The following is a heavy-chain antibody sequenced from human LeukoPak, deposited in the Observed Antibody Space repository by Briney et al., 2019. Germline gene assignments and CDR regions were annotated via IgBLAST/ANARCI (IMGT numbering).Heavy chain of an antibody. CDR3: AKDLRGVDY. CDR1: GFTFSSDF. V-gene: IGHV3-48*02. D-gene: IGHD3-10*01. Sequence: PGGSLRLSCAASGFTFSSDFMIWVRQAPWKGLEWISYISSGSSTIYYADSVLGRFTVSKDDSKNFLYLEMNSLRDEDTAVYYCAKDLRGVDYWGQGTLVTVSS. J-gene: IGHJ4*02. CDR2: ISSGSSTI.